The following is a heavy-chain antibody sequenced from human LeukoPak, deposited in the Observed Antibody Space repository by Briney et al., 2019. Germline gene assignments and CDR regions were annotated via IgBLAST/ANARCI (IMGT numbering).Heavy chain of an antibody. Sequence: GESLKISRAVSGFTFSSYVMHWVRQAPGKGLEWVAVISYDGSNKYYADSVKGRFTISRDNSKNTLYLQMNSLRVEDTAVYYCARDLRLFGPPDDYWGQGTLVTVSS. CDR3: ARDLRLFGPPDDY. CDR1: GFTFSSYV. D-gene: IGHD3-10*01. CDR2: ISYDGSNK. V-gene: IGHV3-30-3*01. J-gene: IGHJ4*02.